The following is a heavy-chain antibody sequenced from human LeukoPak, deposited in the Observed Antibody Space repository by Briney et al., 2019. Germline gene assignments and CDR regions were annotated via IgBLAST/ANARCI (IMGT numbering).Heavy chain of an antibody. CDR1: GFTFSTYS. J-gene: IGHJ5*02. Sequence: GGSLRLSCAASGFTFSTYSMNWVRQAPGKGLEWVSAISGSGGSTYYADSAKGRFTISRDNSKNTLYLQMNSLRAEDTALYHCARASSSWYLNWFDPWGQGTLVTVSS. V-gene: IGHV3-23*01. CDR3: ARASSSWYLNWFDP. D-gene: IGHD6-13*01. CDR2: ISGSGGST.